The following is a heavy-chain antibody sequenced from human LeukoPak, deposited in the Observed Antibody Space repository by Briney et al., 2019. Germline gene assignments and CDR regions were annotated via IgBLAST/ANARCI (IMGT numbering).Heavy chain of an antibody. V-gene: IGHV1-69*13. CDR1: GGTFISYA. J-gene: IGHJ4*02. D-gene: IGHD3-9*01. Sequence: SVTVSFKASGGTFISYAIGWGRQAPGEGGEWRGGIIPIFGTANYAQKFQGRVTITADESTSPAYMELSSLRSEDTAVYYCARDFDWLLAVYWGQGTLVTVSS. CDR2: IIPIFGTA. CDR3: ARDFDWLLAVY.